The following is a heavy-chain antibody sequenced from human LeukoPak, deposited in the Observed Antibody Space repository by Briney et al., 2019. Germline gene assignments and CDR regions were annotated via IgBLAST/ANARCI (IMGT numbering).Heavy chain of an antibody. V-gene: IGHV1-2*02. Sequence: ASVKVSCKASGYTFTGYYMHWVRQAPGQGLEWMGWINPNSGGTNYAQKFQGRVTMTRDTSISTAYMELSRLRSDDTAVYYCARDISSSHHDAFDIWGQGTMVTVSS. CDR2: INPNSGGT. CDR1: GYTFTGYY. CDR3: ARDISSSHHDAFDI. D-gene: IGHD6-13*01. J-gene: IGHJ3*02.